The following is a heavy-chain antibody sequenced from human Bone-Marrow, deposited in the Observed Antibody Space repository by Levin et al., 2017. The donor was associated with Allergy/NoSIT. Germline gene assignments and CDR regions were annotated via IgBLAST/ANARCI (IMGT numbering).Heavy chain of an antibody. CDR3: ARGLVVIPTASNWFDP. CDR1: GGSTSNYY. D-gene: IGHD2-2*01. CDR2: IYHTGSA. Sequence: SQTLSLTCTVSGGSTSNYYWNWIRQPPGKALEWIGYIYHTGSASYNPSLTSRLNISLDTSKPQFSLRLTSVTAADTAMYFCARGLVVIPTASNWFDPWGPGTLVTVSS. J-gene: IGHJ5*02. V-gene: IGHV4-59*01.